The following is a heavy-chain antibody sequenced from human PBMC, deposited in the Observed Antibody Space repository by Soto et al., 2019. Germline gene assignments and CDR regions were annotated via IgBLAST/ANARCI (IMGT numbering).Heavy chain of an antibody. V-gene: IGHV1-69*02. CDR3: AGGGAPDVDY. CDR2: IIPYIGVI. Sequence: QVPLVQSGAEVKKPGSSVKVSCKASGDSFRKYSISWIRQAPGQGLEWMGRIIPYIGVITYAQKFKGRVTISADESTATGDMELKSLRWDDTAAYYCAGGGAPDVDYWGQGSLITVSS. J-gene: IGHJ4*02. CDR1: GDSFRKYS. D-gene: IGHD3-10*01.